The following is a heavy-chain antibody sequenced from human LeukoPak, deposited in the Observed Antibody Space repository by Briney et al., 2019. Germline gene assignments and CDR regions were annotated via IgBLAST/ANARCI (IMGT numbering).Heavy chain of an antibody. D-gene: IGHD1-7*01. CDR3: ASLPFVTGTTR. CDR1: GYTFTGYY. Sequence: ASVKVSCKASGYTFTGYYMHWVRQAPGQGLEWMGWINPNSGGTNYAQTFQGRVTMTRDTSISTAYMELSRLRSDDTAVYYCASLPFVTGTTRWGQGTLVTVSS. V-gene: IGHV1-2*02. J-gene: IGHJ4*02. CDR2: INPNSGGT.